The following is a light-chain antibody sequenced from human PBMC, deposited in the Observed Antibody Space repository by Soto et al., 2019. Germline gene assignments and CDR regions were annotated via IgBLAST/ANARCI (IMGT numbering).Light chain of an antibody. CDR3: AAWDDSLNGFYV. CDR2: SNN. J-gene: IGLJ1*01. Sequence: QSVLTQPPSASGTPGQRVTISCSGRSSNIGSNTVNWYQQLPGTAPKLLIYSNNQRPSGVPDRFSGSKSGTSASLPISGLQSEDEADYYCAAWDDSLNGFYVFGTGTKVTVL. V-gene: IGLV1-44*01. CDR1: SSNIGSNT.